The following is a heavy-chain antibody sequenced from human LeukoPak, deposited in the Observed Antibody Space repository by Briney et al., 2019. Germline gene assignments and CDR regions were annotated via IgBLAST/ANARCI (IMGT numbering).Heavy chain of an antibody. J-gene: IGHJ4*02. CDR3: AIDQGPDYRPWGSATQFY. Sequence: GGSLRLSCAASGLTFSDSAMSWVRQPRGKGLQWVSSISGSGDVIHYADSVKGRFTISRDNSRGTLFLQMNSLRVDDTAIYFCAIDQGPDYRPWGSATQFYWGQGALVTVSS. V-gene: IGHV3-23*01. CDR2: ISGSGDVI. CDR1: GLTFSDSA. D-gene: IGHD4-11*01.